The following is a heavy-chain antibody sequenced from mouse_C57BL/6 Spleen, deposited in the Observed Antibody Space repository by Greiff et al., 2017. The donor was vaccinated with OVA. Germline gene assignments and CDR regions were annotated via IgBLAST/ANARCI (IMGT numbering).Heavy chain of an antibody. V-gene: IGHV3-6*01. CDR1: GYSITSGYY. CDR2: ISYDGSN. D-gene: IGHD2-4*01. CDR3: ARDGDYYDYDNYYAMDY. J-gene: IGHJ4*01. Sequence: EVKLMESGPGLVKPSQSLSLTCSVTGYSITSGYYWNWIRQFPGNKLEWMGYISYDGSNNYNPSLKNRISITRDTSKNQFFLKLNSVTTEDTATYYCARDGDYYDYDNYYAMDYWGQGTSVTVSS.